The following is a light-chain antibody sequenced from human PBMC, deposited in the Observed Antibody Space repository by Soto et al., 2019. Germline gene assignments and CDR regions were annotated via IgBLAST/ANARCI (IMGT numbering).Light chain of an antibody. Sequence: QSVLTQSSSASASLGSSVKLTCTLSSGHSSYIIAWHQQQPGKAPRYLMKLEGSGSYNKGSGVPDRFSGSSSGADRYLTISNLQFEDEADYYCETWDRRVFGGGTKVTVL. CDR1: SGHSSYI. V-gene: IGLV4-60*02. CDR3: ETWDRRV. CDR2: LEGSGSY. J-gene: IGLJ3*02.